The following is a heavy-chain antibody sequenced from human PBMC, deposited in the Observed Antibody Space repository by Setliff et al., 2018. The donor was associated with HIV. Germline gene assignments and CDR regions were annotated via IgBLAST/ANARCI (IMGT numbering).Heavy chain of an antibody. Sequence: ASVKVSCKTSGYPFDSYGISWVRQAPGQGLEWMGWISAYIGDTKYAQSFQGRVTMTTDPSTPTAYMELRSLKSEDTAVYYCARAVGGSNYFDYSGYQDFWGQGTRVTVSS. J-gene: IGHJ4*02. D-gene: IGHD3-22*01. V-gene: IGHV1-18*01. CDR1: GYPFDSYG. CDR2: ISAYIGDT. CDR3: ARAVGGSNYFDYSGYQDF.